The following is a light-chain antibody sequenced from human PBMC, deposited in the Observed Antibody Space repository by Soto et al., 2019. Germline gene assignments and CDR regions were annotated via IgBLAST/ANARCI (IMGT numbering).Light chain of an antibody. CDR3: QQDSSYWA. CDR2: AAS. CDR1: QSISKW. Sequence: DIQMTQSPSTLSASAGDRVTITCRASQSISKWLAWYQQKPGKAPKLLISAASNLQSGVPSRFSGSGSGTEFTLTIAILHPDDSATYYCQQDSSYWAFGQGTKVEI. J-gene: IGKJ1*01. V-gene: IGKV1-5*01.